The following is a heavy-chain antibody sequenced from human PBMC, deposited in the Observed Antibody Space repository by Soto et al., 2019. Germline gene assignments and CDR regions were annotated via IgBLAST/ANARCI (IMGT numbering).Heavy chain of an antibody. Sequence: PSETLSLTCAVYGGSFSGYYWSWIRQPPGKGLEWIGEINHSGSTNYNPSLKSRVTISVDTSKNQFSLKLSSVTAADTAVYYCARALKETYYYGSGSYYYGMDVWGQGTTVTVSS. J-gene: IGHJ6*02. CDR2: INHSGST. D-gene: IGHD3-10*01. V-gene: IGHV4-34*01. CDR1: GGSFSGYY. CDR3: ARALKETYYYGSGSYYYGMDV.